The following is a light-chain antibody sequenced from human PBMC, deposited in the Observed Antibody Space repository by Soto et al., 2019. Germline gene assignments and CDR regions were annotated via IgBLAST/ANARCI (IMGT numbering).Light chain of an antibody. J-gene: IGKJ1*01. CDR2: GAS. CDR1: QSVSSN. CDR3: QQYNNWPPWT. V-gene: IGKV3-15*01. Sequence: EIVMTQSPATLSVSPGERATLSCRASQSVSSNLAWYQQKPGHAPRLLIYGASTRATSIPARFSGSGSGTEFTLTISSLQSEDFAVYYCQQYNNWPPWTFGQGTKVDIK.